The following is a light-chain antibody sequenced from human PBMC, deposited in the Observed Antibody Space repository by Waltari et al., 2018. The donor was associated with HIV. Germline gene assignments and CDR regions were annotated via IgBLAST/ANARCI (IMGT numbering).Light chain of an antibody. CDR2: SND. J-gene: IGLJ2*01. CDR1: TSTIGQNT. Sequence: QSVLTQPPSASGTPGQGVTISCSGSTSTIGQNTVNWYHQFPGTAPKLLIYSNDQRPSGVPDRFAGSKSGTSASLAISGLQSEDDADYYCAAWDDSLNGVVFGGGTTLTVL. CDR3: AAWDDSLNGVV. V-gene: IGLV1-44*01.